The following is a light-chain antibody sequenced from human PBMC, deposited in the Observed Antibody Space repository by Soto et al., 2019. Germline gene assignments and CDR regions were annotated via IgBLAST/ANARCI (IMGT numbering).Light chain of an antibody. J-gene: IGKJ2*01. CDR3: QQVNRYPYT. CDR2: LVS. CDR1: QAISNH. Sequence: DIPLTQSPSFVSASVGDRVTITCRASQAISNHLVWYQQKPGKAPKLLIYLVSSLQSGVPARFSGRASGTEFTLTISGLQPEDFATYYCQQVNRYPYTFGQGTKLEIK. V-gene: IGKV1-9*01.